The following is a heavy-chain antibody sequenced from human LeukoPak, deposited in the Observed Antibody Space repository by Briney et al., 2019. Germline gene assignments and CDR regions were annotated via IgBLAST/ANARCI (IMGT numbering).Heavy chain of an antibody. V-gene: IGHV4-34*01. CDR2: INHSGST. Sequence: SETLSLTCAVYGGSFSGYYWSWIRQPPGKGLEWIGEINHSGSTNYNPSLKSQVTISVDTSKNQFSLKLSSVTAADTAVYYCATGGAAAGTAWFDPWGQGTLVTVSS. CDR3: ATGGAAAGTAWFDP. D-gene: IGHD6-13*01. J-gene: IGHJ5*02. CDR1: GGSFSGYY.